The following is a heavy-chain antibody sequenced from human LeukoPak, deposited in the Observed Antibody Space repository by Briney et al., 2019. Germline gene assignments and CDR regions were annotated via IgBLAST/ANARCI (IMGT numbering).Heavy chain of an antibody. V-gene: IGHV3-48*03. CDR1: GITFSSYE. D-gene: IGHD6-13*01. CDR2: ISSSSTTI. CDR3: TKFTSNWP. Sequence: GGSLGLSCAASGITFSSYEMNWVRQAPGKGLEWVSYISSSSTTIYYADSVKGRFTISRDNAKNSMYLQMNSLRVEDTAVYYCTKFTSNWPWGQGTLVTVSS. J-gene: IGHJ4*02.